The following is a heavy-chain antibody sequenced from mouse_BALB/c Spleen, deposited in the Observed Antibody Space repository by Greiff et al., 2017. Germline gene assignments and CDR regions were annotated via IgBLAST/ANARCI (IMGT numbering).Heavy chain of an antibody. Sequence: VQGVESGAELVRPGVSVKISCKGSGYTFTDYAMHWVKQSHAKSLEWIGVISTYYGDASYNQKFKGKATMTVDKSSSTAYMELARLTSEDSAIYYCARDGNYPYAMDYWGQGTSVTVSS. V-gene: IGHV1S137*01. CDR1: GYTFTDYA. CDR3: ARDGNYPYAMDY. CDR2: ISTYYGDA. J-gene: IGHJ4*01. D-gene: IGHD2-1*01.